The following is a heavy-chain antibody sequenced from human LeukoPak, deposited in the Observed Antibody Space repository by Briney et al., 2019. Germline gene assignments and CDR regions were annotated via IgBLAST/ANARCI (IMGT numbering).Heavy chain of an antibody. D-gene: IGHD3-10*01. V-gene: IGHV5-51*01. Sequence: KRGEPLKISCKGSGYTFTNSWIAWVRQMPGEGLEWMGIIYPGDFDTRYSPSFQGQVTISADKSISTAYLQWRSLKASDTAMYYCARRDGSLWYFDYWGQGTLVTVSS. CDR3: ARRDGSLWYFDY. CDR1: GYTFTNSW. J-gene: IGHJ4*02. CDR2: IYPGDFDT.